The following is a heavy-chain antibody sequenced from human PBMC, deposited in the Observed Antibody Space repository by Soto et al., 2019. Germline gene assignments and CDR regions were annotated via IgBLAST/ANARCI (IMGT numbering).Heavy chain of an antibody. V-gene: IGHV1-69*13. D-gene: IGHD5-18*01. CDR2: IIPIFGTA. CDR1: GGSFSSYA. J-gene: IGHJ4*02. Sequence: ASVKVSCKVAGGSFSSYAISWVRQAPGQGLEWMGGIIPIFGTANYAQTFQGRVTITADESTSTAYMELSSLRSEDTAVYYCARGVVDPDTAMVTFPPSGYWGQGTLVTVSS. CDR3: ARGVVDPDTAMVTFPPSGY.